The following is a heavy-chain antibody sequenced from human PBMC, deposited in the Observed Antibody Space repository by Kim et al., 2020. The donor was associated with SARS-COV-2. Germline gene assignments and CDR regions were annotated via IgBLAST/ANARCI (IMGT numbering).Heavy chain of an antibody. Sequence: SETLSLTCTVSGGSISSYYWSWIRQPPGKGLEWIGYIYNSGSGSTNYNPSLKSRVTISIDTSKNQFSLKLSSVTAADTAVYYCARHTGITMVRGVTSDPRTYGMDVWGQGTTVTVSS. CDR2: IYNSGSGST. J-gene: IGHJ6*02. D-gene: IGHD3-10*01. CDR1: GGSISSYY. V-gene: IGHV4-59*08. CDR3: ARHTGITMVRGVTSDPRTYGMDV.